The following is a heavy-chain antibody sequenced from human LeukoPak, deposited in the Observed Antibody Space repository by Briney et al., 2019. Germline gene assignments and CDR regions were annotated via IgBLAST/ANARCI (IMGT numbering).Heavy chain of an antibody. CDR1: GFTFSTFA. Sequence: GGSLRLSCAASGFTFSTFAMSWVRQAPGKGLEWVSIIRGSDGSTYYADSVKGRFTTSRDNPKNTLYLEMNNLRAEDTALYYCAKARYTAGWYTFDYWGQGTQVTVSS. CDR2: IRGSDGST. CDR3: AKARYTAGWYTFDY. J-gene: IGHJ4*02. V-gene: IGHV3-23*01. D-gene: IGHD6-19*01.